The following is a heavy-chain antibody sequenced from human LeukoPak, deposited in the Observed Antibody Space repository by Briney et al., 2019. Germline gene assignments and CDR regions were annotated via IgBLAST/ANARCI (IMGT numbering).Heavy chain of an antibody. J-gene: IGHJ4*02. CDR2: MNPNSGNT. CDR1: GYTFTSYD. V-gene: IGHV1-8*01. Sequence: ASVKVSCKASGYTFTSYDINWVRQATGQGLEWMGWMNPNSGNTGYAQKFQGRVTMTRNTSISTAYMELSSLRSEDTAVYYCARDRGGSKNSEFDYWGQGTLVTVSS. CDR3: ARDRGGSKNSEFDY. D-gene: IGHD1-26*01.